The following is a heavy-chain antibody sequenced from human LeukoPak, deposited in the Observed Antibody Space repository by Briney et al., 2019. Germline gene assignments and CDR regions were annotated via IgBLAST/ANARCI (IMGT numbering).Heavy chain of an antibody. V-gene: IGHV4-59*08. CDR1: GGSISSYY. Sequence: SETLSLTCTVSGGSISSYYWSWIRQPPGKEPEWIGYIYYSGNTNYNPSLKSRVTISVDTSKNQFSLKLSSVTAADTAVYYCARHRVVGTFLIDYWGQGTLVTVSS. J-gene: IGHJ4*02. D-gene: IGHD6-19*01. CDR2: IYYSGNT. CDR3: ARHRVVGTFLIDY.